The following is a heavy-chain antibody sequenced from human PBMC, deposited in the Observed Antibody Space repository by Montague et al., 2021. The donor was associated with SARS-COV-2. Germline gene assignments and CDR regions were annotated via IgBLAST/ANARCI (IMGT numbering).Heavy chain of an antibody. CDR2: IYATGST. V-gene: IGHV4-4*07. CDR3: SRGVVAASRVVDY. CDR1: GESISGFY. J-gene: IGHJ4*02. Sequence: SETLSLTCTVSGESISGFYCNWIRQPAGTGLEWNGRIYATGSTNSNPSLNSRVTMSVDTSKNENPLTLNSVAAADTAVYYCSRGVVAASRVVDYWGRGTLVTVSS. D-gene: IGHD2-15*01.